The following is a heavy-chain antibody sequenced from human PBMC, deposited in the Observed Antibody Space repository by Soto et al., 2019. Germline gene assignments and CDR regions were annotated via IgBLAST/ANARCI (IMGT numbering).Heavy chain of an antibody. J-gene: IGHJ4*02. CDR3: AREGIAVVGVPEDY. D-gene: IGHD6-19*01. CDR1: GGTFSSYA. CDR2: IIPIFGTA. Sequence: QVQLVQSGAEVKKPGSSVKVSCKASGGTFSSYAISWVRQAPGQGLEWMGGIIPIFGTANYAQKFQGRVTXXAXEXXSTAYMELSSLRSEDTAVYYCAREGIAVVGVPEDYWGQGTLVTVSS. V-gene: IGHV1-69*12.